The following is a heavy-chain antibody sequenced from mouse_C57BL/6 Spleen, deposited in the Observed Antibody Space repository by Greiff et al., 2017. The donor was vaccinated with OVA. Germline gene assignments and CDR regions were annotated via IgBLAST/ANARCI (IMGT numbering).Heavy chain of an antibody. J-gene: IGHJ4*01. CDR3: ARNWGYDGYFYAMDD. V-gene: IGHV2-2*01. Sequence: QVQLQQSGPGLVQPSQSLSITCTVSGFSLTSYGVHWVRQSPGKGLEWLGVIWSGGSTDSTAAFISRLSISKDTSKSHVFYKMNSLQADDTAIYYCARNWGYDGYFYAMDDWGQGTSVTVSS. CDR2: IWSGGST. CDR1: GFSLTSYG. D-gene: IGHD2-3*01.